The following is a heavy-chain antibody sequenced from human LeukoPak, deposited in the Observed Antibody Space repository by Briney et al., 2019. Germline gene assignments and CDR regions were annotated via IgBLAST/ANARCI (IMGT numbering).Heavy chain of an antibody. D-gene: IGHD5-18*01. CDR2: INPSGGST. Sequence: ASGKVSCKASGGTFSSYAISWVRQAPGQGLEWMGIINPSGGSTSYAQKVQGRVTMTRDMSTSTVYMELSSLRSEDTAVYYCARAAVGYSYGYNYYYYYMDVWGKGTTVTVSS. CDR1: GGTFSSYA. J-gene: IGHJ6*03. V-gene: IGHV1-46*01. CDR3: ARAAVGYSYGYNYYYYYMDV.